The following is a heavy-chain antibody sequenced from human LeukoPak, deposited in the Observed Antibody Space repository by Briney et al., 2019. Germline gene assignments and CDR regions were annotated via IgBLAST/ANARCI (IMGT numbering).Heavy chain of an antibody. V-gene: IGHV3-7*03. Sequence: PGESLRLSCEASGFDFSNYWMNWVRQAPGKGLEWVANINRDGSQRNYVDSVKGRFAISRDNVKNLLFLQLNSLRADDTAVYYCARTFSDYWGQGTLVTVSS. CDR3: ARTFSDY. J-gene: IGHJ4*02. CDR1: GFDFSNYW. CDR2: INRDGSQR. D-gene: IGHD3-16*01.